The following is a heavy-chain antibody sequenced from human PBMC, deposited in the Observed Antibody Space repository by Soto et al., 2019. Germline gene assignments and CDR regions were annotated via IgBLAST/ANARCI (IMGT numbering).Heavy chain of an antibody. V-gene: IGHV1-69*06. CDR3: ASPTPKYYDILTGSSYYYYYGMDV. CDR1: GGTFSSYA. Sequence: SVKLSCKACGGTFSSYAISWVRQAPEQGLEWMGGIIPIFGTANYAQKFQGRVTITADKSTSTAYMELSSLRSEDTAVYYCASPTPKYYDILTGSSYYYYYGMDVWGQGTTVTVSS. J-gene: IGHJ6*02. D-gene: IGHD3-9*01. CDR2: IIPIFGTA.